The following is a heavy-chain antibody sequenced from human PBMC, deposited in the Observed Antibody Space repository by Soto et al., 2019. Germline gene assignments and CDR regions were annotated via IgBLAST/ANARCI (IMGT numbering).Heavy chain of an antibody. CDR1: GFSLSNSGVG. CDR3: AHCTLYDYGDYDPGTSHVFDS. D-gene: IGHD4-17*01. Sequence: QITLKESGPSPVKPTQTLTVTCTFSGFSLSNSGVGVAWIRQPPGKALEWLALIYGDNDKRYSPSLKTRLTITKDTSKNQVVLTMTNMDPVDTATYYRAHCTLYDYGDYDPGTSHVFDSWGQGTLVTVSS. J-gene: IGHJ4*02. CDR2: IYGDNDK. V-gene: IGHV2-5*02.